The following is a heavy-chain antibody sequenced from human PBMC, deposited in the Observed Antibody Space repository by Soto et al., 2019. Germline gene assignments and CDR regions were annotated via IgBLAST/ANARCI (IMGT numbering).Heavy chain of an antibody. CDR2: ISSSSSYI. D-gene: IGHD5-12*01. J-gene: IGHJ4*02. V-gene: IGHV3-21*01. CDR1: GFTFSSYS. Sequence: GGSLRLSCAASGFTFSSYSMNWVRQAPGKGLEWVSSISSSSSYIYYADSVKGRFTISRDNAKNSLYLQMNSLRAEDTAVYYSPRANSGYAWDIYFDYWRQGHLVTVSS. CDR3: PRANSGYAWDIYFDY.